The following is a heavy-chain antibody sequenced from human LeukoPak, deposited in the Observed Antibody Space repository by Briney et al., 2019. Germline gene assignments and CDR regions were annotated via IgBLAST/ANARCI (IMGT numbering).Heavy chain of an antibody. CDR1: GLTFRSYW. CDR3: ARGGWGSSWT. CDR2: INSDGSST. Sequence: GGSLRLSCAASGLTFRSYWMHWVRQAPGKGLVWVSRINSDGSSTNYADSVKGRSTISRDNAKNTLYLQMNSLRAEDTAVYYCARGGWGSSWTWGQGTLVTVSS. V-gene: IGHV3-74*01. D-gene: IGHD6-13*01. J-gene: IGHJ5*02.